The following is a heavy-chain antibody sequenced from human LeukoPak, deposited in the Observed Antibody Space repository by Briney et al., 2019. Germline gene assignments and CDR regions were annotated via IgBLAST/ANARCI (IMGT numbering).Heavy chain of an antibody. CDR2: ISSISYI. CDR1: GFTFSSYS. D-gene: IGHD3-22*01. CDR3: ARAARKYYYDSSGYYYFDY. V-gene: IGHV3-21*01. Sequence: SGGSLRLSCAASGFTFSSYSMNWVRQAPGKGLEWVSSISSISYIYYPDSVKGRFTISKDNAKNSLYLQMNSLRAEDTAVYYCARAARKYYYDSSGYYYFDYWGQGTLVTVSS. J-gene: IGHJ4*02.